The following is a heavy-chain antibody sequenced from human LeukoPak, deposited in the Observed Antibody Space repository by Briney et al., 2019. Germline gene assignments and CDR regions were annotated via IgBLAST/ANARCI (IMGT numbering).Heavy chain of an antibody. J-gene: IGHJ6*03. Sequence: GGSLRLSCAASGFTFSSNVMIWVRQAPGKGLEWVSSIPASGGSTYYADSVKGRFTISRDNSKNSLYLQMNSLRAEDTAVYYCAKDYVSMDVWGKGTTVTVSS. CDR3: AKDYVSMDV. V-gene: IGHV3-23*01. CDR2: IPASGGST. D-gene: IGHD3-16*01. CDR1: GFTFSSNV.